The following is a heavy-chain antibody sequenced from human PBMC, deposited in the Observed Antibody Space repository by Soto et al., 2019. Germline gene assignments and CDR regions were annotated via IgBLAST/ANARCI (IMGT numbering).Heavy chain of an antibody. J-gene: IGHJ6*02. D-gene: IGHD3-3*01. CDR3: ARDRMYYDFRRGHCAQYFSGMGV. Sequence: PWGSLRLSCAASGVTFRSYAVHGFRQAPGKGLEWVAVISYDGSNKYYADSVKGRFTISRDNSKNTLYLQMNSLRAEDTAAYYCARDRMYYDFRRGHCAQYFSGMGVLGQGTPVTRSS. CDR2: ISYDGSNK. CDR1: GVTFRSYA. V-gene: IGHV3-30-3*01.